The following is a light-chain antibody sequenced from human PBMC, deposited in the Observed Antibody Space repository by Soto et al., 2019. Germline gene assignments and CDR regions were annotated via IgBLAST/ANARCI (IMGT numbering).Light chain of an antibody. CDR2: GAS. V-gene: IGKV3-15*01. CDR1: QTVSTH. J-gene: IGKJ4*01. Sequence: IVVTQFPATLSVSPGDRVTFSCRASQTVSTHVAWYQQKPGQPPRLLIYGASTRATGVPARFSGGGSGTEFTLTINSLESADFAVYYCQQYNTWPPLTFGGGTKVEIK. CDR3: QQYNTWPPLT.